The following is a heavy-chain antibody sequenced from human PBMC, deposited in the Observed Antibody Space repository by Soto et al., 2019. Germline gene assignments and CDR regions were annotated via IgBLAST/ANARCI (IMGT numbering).Heavy chain of an antibody. CDR1: GFSFSSVW. J-gene: IGHJ1*01. Sequence: GGSLRLSCVVSGFSFSSVWMTWVRQAPGKGLECVANIKYDGSEEYYVDSVKGRFTISRDNAKNSLYLQMNSLRDEDSAVYYCVTDLNWQGHWG. CDR2: IKYDGSEE. V-gene: IGHV3-7*01. CDR3: VTDLNWQGH.